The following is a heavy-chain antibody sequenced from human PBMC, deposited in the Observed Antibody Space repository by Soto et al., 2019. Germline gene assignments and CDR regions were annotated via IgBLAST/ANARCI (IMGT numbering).Heavy chain of an antibody. J-gene: IGHJ4*02. Sequence: QVELPQWGAGLLKPSETLSLHCAVFGESFSGYHLNLIRQPPGKGLEWNGEINHSGSTNYNPSLESRVTMSVDTSKNQFSLKLSSVTAADTAMYYCAGNIVATISSFDYWGQGTLVTVSS. CDR2: INHSGST. CDR3: AGNIVATISSFDY. D-gene: IGHD5-12*01. V-gene: IGHV4-34*02. CDR1: GESFSGYH.